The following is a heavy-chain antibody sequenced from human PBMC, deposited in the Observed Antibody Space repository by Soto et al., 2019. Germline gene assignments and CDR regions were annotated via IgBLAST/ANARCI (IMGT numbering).Heavy chain of an antibody. CDR1: GYTFTGYY. CDR2: INPNSGGT. V-gene: IGHV1-2*04. J-gene: IGHJ4*02. CDR3: ARGIQSIAAAGMYFDY. D-gene: IGHD6-13*01. Sequence: QVQLVQSGAEVKKPGASVKVSCKASGYTFTGYYMHWVRQAPGQGLEWMGWINPNSGGTNYAQKFQGWVTMTRDTSISTAYRELSGLRSDDTAVYYCARGIQSIAAAGMYFDYWGQGTLVTVSS.